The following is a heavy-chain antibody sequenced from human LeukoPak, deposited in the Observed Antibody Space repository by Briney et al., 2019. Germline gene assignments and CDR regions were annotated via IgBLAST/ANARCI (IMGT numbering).Heavy chain of an antibody. J-gene: IGHJ6*02. D-gene: IGHD6-19*01. CDR3: ARIPGIAVAGSPPTYYYGMDV. CDR2: IWYDGSNK. Sequence: GRSLRLSCAASGFTFSSYGMHWVRQAPGEGLEWVAVIWYDGSNKYYADSVKGRFTISRDNSKNTLYLQMNSLRAEDTAVYYCARIPGIAVAGSPPTYYYGMDVWGQGTTVTVSS. CDR1: GFTFSSYG. V-gene: IGHV3-33*01.